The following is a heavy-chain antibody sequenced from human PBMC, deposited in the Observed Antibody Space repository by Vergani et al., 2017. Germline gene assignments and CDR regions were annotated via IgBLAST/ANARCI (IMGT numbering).Heavy chain of an antibody. CDR2: IYPGDSDI. J-gene: IGHJ6*02. CDR1: VYSFNSYW. Sequence: EVQLVQSGADVKKPGESLTLSCKGSVYSFNSYWIGWVRQMPGKGLEWLGSIYPGDSDIIYSPSFQGQVTISADKSISTAYLQWSSLKASDNAMYYCARHAGLYGMDVWGQGTTVTVSS. V-gene: IGHV5-51*01. CDR3: ARHAGLYGMDV. D-gene: IGHD3/OR15-3a*01.